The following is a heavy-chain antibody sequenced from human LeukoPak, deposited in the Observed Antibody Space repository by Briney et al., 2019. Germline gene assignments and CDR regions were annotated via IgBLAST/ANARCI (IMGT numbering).Heavy chain of an antibody. CDR2: IYYSGST. V-gene: IGHV4-59*08. J-gene: IGHJ3*02. Sequence: SETLSLTCTVSGGSISSYYWSWIRQPPGKGLEWIGYIYYSGSTNYNPSLKSRVTISVDTSKNQFSLKLSSVTAADTAVYYCARGGDYGDFDAFDIWGQGTMVTVSS. D-gene: IGHD4-17*01. CDR1: GGSISSYY. CDR3: ARGGDYGDFDAFDI.